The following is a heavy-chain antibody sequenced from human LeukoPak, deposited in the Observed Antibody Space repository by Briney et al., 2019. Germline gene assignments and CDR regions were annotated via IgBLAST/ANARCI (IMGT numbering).Heavy chain of an antibody. CDR2: IYYSGST. CDR1: GGSFSGYY. D-gene: IGHD3-10*01. Sequence: PSETLSLTCAVYGGSFSGYYWSWIRQPPGKGLEWIGYIYYSGSTNYNPSLKSRVTISVDTSKNQFSLKLSSVTAADTAVYYCARLVMVRGVITPYFDYWGQGTLVTVSS. CDR3: ARLVMVRGVITPYFDY. V-gene: IGHV4-59*08. J-gene: IGHJ4*02.